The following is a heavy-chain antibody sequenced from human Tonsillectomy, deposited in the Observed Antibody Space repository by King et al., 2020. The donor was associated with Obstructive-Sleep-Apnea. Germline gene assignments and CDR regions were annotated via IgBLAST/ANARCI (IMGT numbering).Heavy chain of an antibody. CDR3: AGEGYSSGRGGGFFDN. Sequence: VQLVESGGGLEQPGGSLRLSCIASGFTFSTYAMNWVRQAPGKGLEWIAYITISGTTLYYADSVKGRCTISRDDAKNSLHLQMDSLRVEDTAVYYCAGEGYSSGRGGGFFDNWGQGSLVTVSS. D-gene: IGHD6-19*01. CDR1: GFTFSTYA. CDR2: ITISGTTL. J-gene: IGHJ4*02. V-gene: IGHV3-48*04.